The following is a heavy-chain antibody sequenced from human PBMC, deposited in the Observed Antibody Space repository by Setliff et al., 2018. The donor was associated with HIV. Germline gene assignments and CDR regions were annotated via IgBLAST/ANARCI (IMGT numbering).Heavy chain of an antibody. CDR3: ARRGDFFYYAMDV. CDR2: IYYNGNA. J-gene: IGHJ6*02. Sequence: PSETLSLTCTISGGFISNHYRNWIRQPPGKGLEWIGYIYYNGNAYYNPSLKSRVTISVDRSKNQFSLKLSSVTAADTAVYYCARRGDFFYYAMDVWGQGTTVTVSS. V-gene: IGHV4-59*08. CDR1: GGFISNHY.